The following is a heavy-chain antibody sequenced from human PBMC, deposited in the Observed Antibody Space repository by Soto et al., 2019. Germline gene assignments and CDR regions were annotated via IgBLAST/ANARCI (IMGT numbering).Heavy chain of an antibody. Sequence: QVQLVQSGPEVKNPGASMKVSCKASADTFSSSAFSWVRQAPGQGLEWMGGIIPFFHAANYAQRFQGRVTITADESTRTVYMELSSLRSEDTALYYCARDLISNYPYYGMDVWGQGTTVTVSS. CDR3: ARDLISNYPYYGMDV. CDR2: IIPFFHAA. V-gene: IGHV1-69*13. J-gene: IGHJ6*02. CDR1: ADTFSSSA.